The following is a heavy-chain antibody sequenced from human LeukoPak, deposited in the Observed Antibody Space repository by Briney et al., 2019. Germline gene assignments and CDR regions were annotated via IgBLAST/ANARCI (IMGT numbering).Heavy chain of an antibody. V-gene: IGHV3-21*01. CDR3: AREHNWNYYDY. CDR2: ISSSSSYI. Sequence: PGGSLRLSCAASGFTFSSYWMSWVRQAPGKGLEWVSSISSSSSYIYYADSVKGRFTISRDNAKNSLYLQMNSLRAEDTAVYYCAREHNWNYYDYWGQGTLVTVSS. J-gene: IGHJ4*02. D-gene: IGHD1-20*01. CDR1: GFTFSSYW.